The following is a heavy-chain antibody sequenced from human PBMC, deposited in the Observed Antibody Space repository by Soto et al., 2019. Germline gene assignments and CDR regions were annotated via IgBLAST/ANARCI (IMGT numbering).Heavy chain of an antibody. CDR3: ARGSSIAGLYYGMDV. D-gene: IGHD6-6*01. Sequence: QVQLQESGPGLVKPSQTLSLTCTVSGGSISSGGYYWTWIRQHPGKGLEWIGCNYYSGITYYNPSLKRRVTISLDTSKNQFSLKLSSVTAADTAVYYCARGSSIAGLYYGMDVWGQGTTVTVSS. CDR1: GGSISSGGYY. CDR2: NYYSGIT. V-gene: IGHV4-31*03. J-gene: IGHJ6*02.